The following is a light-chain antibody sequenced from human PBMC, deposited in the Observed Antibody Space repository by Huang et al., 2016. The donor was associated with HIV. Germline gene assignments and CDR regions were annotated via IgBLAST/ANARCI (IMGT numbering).Light chain of an antibody. J-gene: IGKJ1*01. CDR2: AAS. V-gene: IGKV1-39*01. Sequence: DIQMTQSPTSLSASVGDKVTITCRASQSIGRFLNWYQCKVGTAPKLLIFAASNLDGGVPSRFSGSGSGTDFTLTISSLQPEDFATYYCQQSYSTSWTFGQGTKVDIK. CDR3: QQSYSTSWT. CDR1: QSIGRF.